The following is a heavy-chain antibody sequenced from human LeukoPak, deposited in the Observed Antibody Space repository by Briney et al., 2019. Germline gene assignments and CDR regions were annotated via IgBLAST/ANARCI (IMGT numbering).Heavy chain of an antibody. CDR1: GYTFTSYY. CDR2: INPSGGST. J-gene: IGHJ5*02. D-gene: IGHD2-15*01. Sequence: ASVKVSCKASGYTFTSYYMHWVRQAPGQGLEWMGIINPSGGSTSYAQKFQGRVTMTRDTSTSTVYMELSSLRSEDTAVYYCASGGYCSGGSCYHWFDPRGQGTLVTVSS. V-gene: IGHV1-46*01. CDR3: ASGGYCSGGSCYHWFDP.